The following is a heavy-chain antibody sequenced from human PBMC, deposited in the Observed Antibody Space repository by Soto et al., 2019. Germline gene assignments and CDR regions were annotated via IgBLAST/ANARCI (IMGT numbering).Heavy chain of an antibody. CDR1: GGSISSYY. V-gene: IGHV4-59*01. CDR2: IYYSGST. CDR3: ARGGTTRYGSAFDI. Sequence: QVQLQESGPGLVKPSETLSLTCTVSGGSISSYYWSWIRQPPGKGLEWIGYIYYSGSTNYNPSLKSRVTISVDTSKNQFSLKLSSVTAADTAVYYCARGGTTRYGSAFDIWGQGIMVTVSS. D-gene: IGHD1-1*01. J-gene: IGHJ3*02.